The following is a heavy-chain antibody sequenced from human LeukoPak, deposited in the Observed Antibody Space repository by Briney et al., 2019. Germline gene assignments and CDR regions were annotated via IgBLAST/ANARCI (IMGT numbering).Heavy chain of an antibody. CDR3: ARVGSKDYYDSSGYYYGAFGI. CDR1: GGSISSGSYY. CDR2: IYTSGST. Sequence: SETLSLTCTVSGGSISSGSYYWSWIRQPAGKGLEWIGRIYTSGSTNYNPSLKSRVTISVDTSKNQFSLKLSSVTAADTAVYYCARVGSKDYYDSSGYYYGAFGIWGQGTMVTVSS. V-gene: IGHV4-61*02. D-gene: IGHD3-22*01. J-gene: IGHJ3*02.